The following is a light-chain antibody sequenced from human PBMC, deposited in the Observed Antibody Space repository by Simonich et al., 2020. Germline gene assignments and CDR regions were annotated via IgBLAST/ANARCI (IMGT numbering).Light chain of an antibody. CDR1: SYNIGNNY. CDR2: DNT. J-gene: IGLJ2*01. V-gene: IGLV1-51*01. CDR3: GTWDSSLSAGV. Sequence: QSVLTQPPSVSAAPGQKVTISCSGSSYNIGNNYVSWYQQLPGTAPKLLIYDNTKRPSRMPDRCAGSKSGTSATLGITGLQTGDEADYYCGTWDSSLSAGVFGGGTKLTVL.